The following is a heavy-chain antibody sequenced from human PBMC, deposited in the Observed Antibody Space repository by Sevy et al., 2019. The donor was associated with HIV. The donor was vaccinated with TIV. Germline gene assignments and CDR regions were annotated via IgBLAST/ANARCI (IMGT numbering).Heavy chain of an antibody. CDR2: ISYDGSNK. Sequence: GGSLRLSCAASGFTFSSYAMHWVRQAPGKGLEWVAVISYDGSNKYYADSVKGRFTISRDNSKNTLYLQMNSLRAEVTAVYYCARDPRGYSYGYYFDYWGQGTLVTVSS. CDR1: GFTFSSYA. V-gene: IGHV3-30-3*01. CDR3: ARDPRGYSYGYYFDY. D-gene: IGHD5-18*01. J-gene: IGHJ4*02.